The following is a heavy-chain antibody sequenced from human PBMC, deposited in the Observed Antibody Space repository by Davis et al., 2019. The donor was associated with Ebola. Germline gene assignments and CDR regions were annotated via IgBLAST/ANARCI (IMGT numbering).Heavy chain of an antibody. J-gene: IGHJ4*02. D-gene: IGHD2-8*01. V-gene: IGHV3-33*01. CDR3: ARNGVEGSLDS. Sequence: PGGSLRLSCSASGFTFSSYGMHWVRQAPGKGLKWVAVIWFDGTKTFYTDSVKGRFTISRDNSKNTLSLHMNSLRADDTAIYYCARNGVEGSLDSWGQGTLVTVSS. CDR1: GFTFSSYG. CDR2: IWFDGTKT.